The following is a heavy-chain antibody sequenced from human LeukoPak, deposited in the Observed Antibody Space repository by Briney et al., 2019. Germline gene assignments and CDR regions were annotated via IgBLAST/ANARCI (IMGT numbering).Heavy chain of an antibody. CDR2: ISWNSGSI. CDR3: AKDFRTGGSYYGHYFQH. J-gene: IGHJ1*01. D-gene: IGHD1-26*01. Sequence: GGSLRLSCAASGFTFDDYGMHWVRQAPGKGLEWVSGISWNSGSIGYADSVKGRFTISRDNAKNSLYLQMNSLRAEDTALYYCAKDFRTGGSYYGHYFQHWGQGTLVTVSS. CDR1: GFTFDDYG. V-gene: IGHV3-9*01.